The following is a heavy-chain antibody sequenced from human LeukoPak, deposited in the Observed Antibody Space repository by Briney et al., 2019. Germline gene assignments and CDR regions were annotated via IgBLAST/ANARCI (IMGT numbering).Heavy chain of an antibody. CDR3: ARDDITAAAGY. D-gene: IGHD6-25*01. CDR1: GYTFTSYY. CDR2: INPNGGST. Sequence: ASVKVSCKASGYTFTSYYVHWVRQAPGQGLEWMGIINPNGGSTNCAQKFQGRVTMTRDTSTSTVYMELSSLRSEDTAVYYCARDDITAAAGYWGQGTLVTVSS. J-gene: IGHJ4*02. V-gene: IGHV1-46*01.